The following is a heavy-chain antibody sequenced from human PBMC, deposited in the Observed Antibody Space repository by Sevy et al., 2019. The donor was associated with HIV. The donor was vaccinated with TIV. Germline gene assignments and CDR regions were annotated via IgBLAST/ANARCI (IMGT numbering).Heavy chain of an antibody. J-gene: IGHJ3*02. Sequence: GGSLRLSCAASGISFSNYWMSWVRQAPGKGLEWVANINQDGSEKKFVGSVKGRFTISRDNAKNSVYLQMNSLTAEDTAVDYCARDRWAKYPEDGFDIWGQGTMVTVSS. CDR2: INQDGSEK. CDR3: ARDRWAKYPEDGFDI. CDR1: GISFSNYW. V-gene: IGHV3-7*01.